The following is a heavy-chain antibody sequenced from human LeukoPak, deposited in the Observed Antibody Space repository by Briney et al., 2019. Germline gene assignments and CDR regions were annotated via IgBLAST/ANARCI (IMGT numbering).Heavy chain of an antibody. CDR2: IISNENSA. J-gene: IGHJ3*02. D-gene: IGHD6-13*01. Sequence: GGSLRLSCAASGFTFSSNWMHWVRHAPGKGLVWVSRIISNENSATYADSVKGRFTISRDNAKNTLYLQMNSLRAEDTAVYYCVRGGIASAFDIWGQGTMVTVSS. V-gene: IGHV3-74*01. CDR1: GFTFSSNW. CDR3: VRGGIASAFDI.